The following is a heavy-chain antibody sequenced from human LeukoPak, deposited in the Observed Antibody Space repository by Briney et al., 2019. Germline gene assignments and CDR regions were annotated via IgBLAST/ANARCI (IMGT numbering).Heavy chain of an antibody. CDR2: ISSSSSTI. D-gene: IGHD5-18*01. CDR1: GFTFSSYI. Sequence: GGSLRLSCAASGFTFSSYIMNWVRQAPGKGLEWVSYISSSSSTIYYADSVKGRFTISRDNAKNSLYLQMNSLRDEDTAVYYCARGYSFGTLGVQHWGQGTLVTVSS. CDR3: ARGYSFGTLGVQH. J-gene: IGHJ1*01. V-gene: IGHV3-48*02.